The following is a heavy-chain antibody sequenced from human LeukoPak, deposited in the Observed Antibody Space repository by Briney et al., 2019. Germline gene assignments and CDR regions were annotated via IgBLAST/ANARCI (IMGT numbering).Heavy chain of an antibody. CDR2: IYYSGST. CDR3: ARGYSSSWYFNWFDP. D-gene: IGHD6-13*01. J-gene: IGHJ5*02. CDR1: GGSIRRSSYY. V-gene: IGHV4-39*07. Sequence: PSETLSLTCTVSGGSIRRSSYYWGWIRQPPGKGLEWIGSIYYSGSTYYNPSLKSRVTISVDTSKNQFSLKLSSVTAVDTALYYCARGYSSSWYFNWFDPWGQGTLVTVSS.